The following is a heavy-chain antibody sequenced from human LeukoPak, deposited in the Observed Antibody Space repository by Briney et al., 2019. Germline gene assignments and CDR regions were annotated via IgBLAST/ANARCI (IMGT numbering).Heavy chain of an antibody. CDR3: ARGSPHRVRRRTRCYRGLFDY. Sequence: SETLSLTCAVYGGSFSGYYWSWIRQPPGKGLEWIGEINHSGSTNYNPSLKSRVTISVDTSKNQFSLKLSSVTAADTAVYYCARGSPHRVRRRTRCYRGLFDYRGQGTPVTVSS. J-gene: IGHJ4*02. CDR1: GGSFSGYY. D-gene: IGHD2-2*01. V-gene: IGHV4-34*01. CDR2: INHSGST.